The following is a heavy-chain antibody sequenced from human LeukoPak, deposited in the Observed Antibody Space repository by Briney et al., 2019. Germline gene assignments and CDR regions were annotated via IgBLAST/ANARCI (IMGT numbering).Heavy chain of an antibody. V-gene: IGHV4-59*01. D-gene: IGHD1-26*01. CDR3: AGSLRGSYFDF. CDR2: IHYSGST. J-gene: IGHJ4*02. CDR1: GGSISSDY. Sequence: SETLSLACTVSGGSISSDYRTWIRQPPGKGLEWIGYIHYSGSTNYSPSLRSRLTMSVDTSKKQVSLKLTSVTAADTAVYYCAGSLRGSYFDFWGQGTLVTVSS.